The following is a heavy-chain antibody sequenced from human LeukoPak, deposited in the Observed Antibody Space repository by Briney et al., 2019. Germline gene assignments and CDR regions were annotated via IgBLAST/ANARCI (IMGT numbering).Heavy chain of an antibody. J-gene: IGHJ4*02. CDR1: GFTFSSYW. V-gene: IGHV3-53*01. CDR2: IYSGGST. CDR3: ARGTLYSSSWQRQYYFDY. Sequence: GGSLRLSCAASGFTFSSYWMSWVRQAPGKGLEWVSVIYSGGSTYYADSVKGRFTISRDNSKNTLYLQMNSLRAEDTAVYYCARGTLYSSSWQRQYYFDYWGQGTLVTVSS. D-gene: IGHD6-13*01.